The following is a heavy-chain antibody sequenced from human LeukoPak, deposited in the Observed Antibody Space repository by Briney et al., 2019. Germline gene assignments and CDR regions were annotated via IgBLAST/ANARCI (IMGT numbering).Heavy chain of an antibody. Sequence: GGSLRLSCAASGFTFSSYAMSWIRQAPGKGLEWVSYISSSSSYTNYADSVKGRFTISRDYAKNSLYLQMNSLRAEDTAVYYCAREAGVVRGVIGSYYYYGMDVWGKGTTVTVSS. D-gene: IGHD3-10*01. CDR1: GFTFSSYA. J-gene: IGHJ6*04. V-gene: IGHV3-11*06. CDR2: ISSSSSYT. CDR3: AREAGVVRGVIGSYYYYGMDV.